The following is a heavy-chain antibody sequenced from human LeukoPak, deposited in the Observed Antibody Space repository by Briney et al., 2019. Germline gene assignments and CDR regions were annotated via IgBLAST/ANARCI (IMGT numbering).Heavy chain of an antibody. CDR3: ARRSNSGFYFDY. CDR1: GFTVSSNY. CDR2: IYSGGST. D-gene: IGHD4-23*01. Sequence: GGSLRLSCAASGFTVSSNYMSWVRQAPGKGLEWVSVIYSGGSTYYADSVKGRFTISRDNSKNTLYLQMNSLRAEDTAVYYCARRSNSGFYFDYWGQGPLVTVSS. V-gene: IGHV3-66*04. J-gene: IGHJ4*02.